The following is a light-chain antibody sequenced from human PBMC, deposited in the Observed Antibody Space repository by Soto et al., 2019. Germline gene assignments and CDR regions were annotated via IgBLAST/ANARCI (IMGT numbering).Light chain of an antibody. Sequence: EIVLTQSPVTLSLSPGERATLSCRASRSFASSYLGWYQQKPVQAPRLLIYAASTRATGIPDRFSGSGSATDFTLTISRLEPEDSAVYYCQHYDSSPPYTFGQGTKLEIK. CDR3: QHYDSSPPYT. J-gene: IGKJ2*01. V-gene: IGKV3-20*01. CDR2: AAS. CDR1: RSFASSY.